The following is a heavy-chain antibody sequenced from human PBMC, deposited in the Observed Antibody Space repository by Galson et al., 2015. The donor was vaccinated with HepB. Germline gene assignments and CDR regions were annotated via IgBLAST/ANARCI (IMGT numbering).Heavy chain of an antibody. J-gene: IGHJ4*02. V-gene: IGHV3-33*01. Sequence: SLRLSCATSGFTFSSNGMHWVRQAPGKGLEWVAVIWYDGSKVYYADSVKGRFTISRDKSKKTVYLEMNSLRVEDTAIYYCARDKNWGWGPGDYWGLGTLVTVSS. D-gene: IGHD3-16*01. CDR3: ARDKNWGWGPGDY. CDR1: GFTFSSNG. CDR2: IWYDGSKV.